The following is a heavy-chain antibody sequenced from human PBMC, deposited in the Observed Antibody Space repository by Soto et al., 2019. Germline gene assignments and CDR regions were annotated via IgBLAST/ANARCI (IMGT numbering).Heavy chain of an antibody. V-gene: IGHV3-53*01. CDR3: ARGLYFYDNSGYLPFDY. CDR1: GFTVSGNY. CDR2: IYSGGNT. J-gene: IGHJ4*02. Sequence: EVQLVESGGGLIQPGRSLRLSCAASGFTVSGNYMSWVRQAPGKGLEWVALIYSGGNTYYADYVKGRFTISRDNSKNTLYLQMNSLRAEDTAVYYCARGLYFYDNSGYLPFDYWGQGNLVTVSS. D-gene: IGHD3-22*01.